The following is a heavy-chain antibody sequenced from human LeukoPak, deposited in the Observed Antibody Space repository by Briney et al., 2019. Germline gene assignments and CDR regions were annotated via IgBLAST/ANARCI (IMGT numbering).Heavy chain of an antibody. CDR2: INPSGGST. J-gene: IGHJ3*02. CDR1: GYSFTGHY. Sequence: GASVKVSCKASGYSFTGHYMHWVRQAPGQGLEWMGIINPSGGSTSYAQKFQGRVTMTRDTSTSTVYMELSSLRSEDTAVYYCAMRGPYYYDSSGYLGAFDIWGQGTMVTVSS. CDR3: AMRGPYYYDSSGYLGAFDI. D-gene: IGHD3-22*01. V-gene: IGHV1-46*01.